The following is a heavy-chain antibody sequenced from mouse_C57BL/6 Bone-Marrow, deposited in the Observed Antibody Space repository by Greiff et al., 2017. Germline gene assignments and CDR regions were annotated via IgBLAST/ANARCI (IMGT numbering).Heavy chain of an antibody. CDR3: EIYDNNLAWFAY. CDR1: GYTFTSYW. V-gene: IGHV1-64*01. CDR2: IHPNSGST. Sequence: VQLQQPGAELVKPWASVKLSCKASGYTFTSYWMHWVQQWPGQGLEWIGMIHPNSGSTNYNEKLKSKATLTVNKYSNTAYMQLSSLTSEDSAVSYSEIYDNNLAWFAYWGQGNLVTVSA. J-gene: IGHJ3*01. D-gene: IGHD2-5*01.